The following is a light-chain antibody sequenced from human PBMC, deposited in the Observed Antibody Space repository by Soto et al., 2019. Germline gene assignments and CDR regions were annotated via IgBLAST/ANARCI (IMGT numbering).Light chain of an antibody. CDR2: EVS. J-gene: IGLJ3*02. V-gene: IGLV2-14*01. CDR3: NSYTSTSARV. Sequence: QSALTQPASVSGSPGQSITISCTGSNSDVGAYNFVSWYQQHPGKAPKLMIYEVSNRPSGVSNRFSGSKPGNTASLTISGLQAEDEADYYCNSYTSTSARVFGGGTKLTVL. CDR1: NSDVGAYNF.